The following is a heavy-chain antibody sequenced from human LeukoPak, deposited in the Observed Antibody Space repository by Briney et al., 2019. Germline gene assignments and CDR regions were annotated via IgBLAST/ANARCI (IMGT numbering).Heavy chain of an antibody. CDR1: GFTFSSYG. CDR3: XXXXXXXXXXXXNTDYYYYYGMDV. Sequence: GGSLRLSCAASGFTFSSYGMHWVRQAPGKGLEWVAVIWYDGSNKYYADSVKGRFTISRDNSKNTLYLQMNSLRAEDTAVYYXXXXXXXXXXXXXNTDYYYYYGMDVWGQGTTVTVSS. CDR2: IWYDGSNK. D-gene: IGHD2-2*02. J-gene: IGHJ6*02. V-gene: IGHV3-33*01.